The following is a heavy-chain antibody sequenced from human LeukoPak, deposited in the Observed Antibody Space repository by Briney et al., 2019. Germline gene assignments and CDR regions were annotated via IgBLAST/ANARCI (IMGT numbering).Heavy chain of an antibody. CDR3: AARDSSGYSAFDY. CDR2: IYHSGST. CDR1: GYSISSGYY. D-gene: IGHD3-22*01. J-gene: IGHJ4*02. Sequence: SETLSLTCTVSGYSISSGYYWGWIRQPPGKGLEWIGSIYHSGSTYYNPSLKSRVTISVDTSKNQFSLKLSSVTAADTAVYYCAARDSSGYSAFDYWGQGTLVTVSS. V-gene: IGHV4-38-2*02.